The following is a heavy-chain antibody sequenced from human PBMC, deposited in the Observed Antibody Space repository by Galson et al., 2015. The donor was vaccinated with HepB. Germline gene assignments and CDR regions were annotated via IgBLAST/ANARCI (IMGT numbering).Heavy chain of an antibody. CDR1: GGSISSGSYY. CDR2: IYTSGST. Sequence: TLSLTCTVSGGSISSGSYYWSWIRQPAGKGLEWIGRIYTSGSTNYNPSLKSRVTMSVDTSKNQFSLKLSSVTAADTAVYYCARVRYSSYYYYYMDVWGKGTTVTVSS. V-gene: IGHV4-61*02. CDR3: ARVRYSSYYYYYMDV. D-gene: IGHD6-19*01. J-gene: IGHJ6*03.